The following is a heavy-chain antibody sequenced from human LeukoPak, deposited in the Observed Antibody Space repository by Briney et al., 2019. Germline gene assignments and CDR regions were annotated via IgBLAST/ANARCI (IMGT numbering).Heavy chain of an antibody. CDR1: GGSISSSSYY. J-gene: IGHJ4*02. Sequence: SETLSLTCTVSGGSISSSSYYWSWIRQHPGKGLEWIGYVYYSGSTNYNPSLKSRLTISVDTSQNQFSLKLSSVTAADTAVYYCAKADRGWGVITKDWGQGALVTVSS. CDR3: AKADRGWGVITKD. V-gene: IGHV4-31*03. CDR2: VYYSGST. D-gene: IGHD3-10*01.